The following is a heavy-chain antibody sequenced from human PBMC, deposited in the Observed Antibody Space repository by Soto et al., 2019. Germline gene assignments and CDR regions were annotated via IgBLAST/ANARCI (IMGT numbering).Heavy chain of an antibody. Sequence: ASVKVSCKASGYTFTSYAMHWVRQAPGQRLEWMGWINAGNGNTKYSQKFQGRVTITRDTSASTVYMELTNMDPVDTATYYCAHRRGDLLTGHYYFDYWGQGTLVTVSS. CDR2: INAGNGNT. V-gene: IGHV1-3*01. D-gene: IGHD3-9*01. J-gene: IGHJ4*02. CDR3: AHRRGDLLTGHYYFDY. CDR1: GYTFTSYA.